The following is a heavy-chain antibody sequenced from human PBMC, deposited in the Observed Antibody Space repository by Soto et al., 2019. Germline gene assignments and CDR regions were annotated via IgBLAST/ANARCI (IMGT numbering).Heavy chain of an antibody. D-gene: IGHD4-17*01. CDR1: GYTFNNYG. V-gene: IGHV1-18*01. CDR2: ISGNNGDT. CDR3: ARYSGNFGVWPSCFDH. J-gene: IGHJ4*02. Sequence: QVQLVQSGAEVKKPGASVKVSCKASGYTFNNYGISWVRQARGQGLEWMGWISGNNGDTDYAHNFKGRLTMTTDTSTSTAYMELRSRTSDDTAVFFCARYSGNFGVWPSCFDHWGQGTLITVSS.